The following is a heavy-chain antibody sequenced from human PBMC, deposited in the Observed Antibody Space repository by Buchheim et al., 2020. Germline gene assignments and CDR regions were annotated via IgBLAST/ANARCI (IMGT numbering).Heavy chain of an antibody. CDR3: ARDIRLYYYDSSGYNWFDP. J-gene: IGHJ5*02. V-gene: IGHV4-4*02. CDR2: IYHSGST. CDR1: GGSISSSNW. Sequence: QVQLQESGPGLVKPSGTLSLTCAVSGGSISSSNWWSWVRQPPGKGLEWIGEIYHSGSTNYNQSLKSRVTISVDKSKNQFSIKLSSVTAADTAVYYYARDIRLYYYDSSGYNWFDPWGQGTL. D-gene: IGHD3-22*01.